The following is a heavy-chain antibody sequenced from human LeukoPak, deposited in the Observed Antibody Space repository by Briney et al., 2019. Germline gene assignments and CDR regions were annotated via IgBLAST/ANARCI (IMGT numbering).Heavy chain of an antibody. CDR1: GFTFSNYA. Sequence: PGRSLRLSCAASGFTFSNYAMHWVRQAPGKGLDWVAVISYDGNNDYYAASVKGRFTISRDNSKNTLHLQLDNLRAEDTAMYYCARENFYYNDNNAYSAGFDYWGQGTLVTVSS. V-gene: IGHV3-30-3*01. CDR2: ISYDGNND. J-gene: IGHJ4*02. D-gene: IGHD3-22*01. CDR3: ARENFYYNDNNAYSAGFDY.